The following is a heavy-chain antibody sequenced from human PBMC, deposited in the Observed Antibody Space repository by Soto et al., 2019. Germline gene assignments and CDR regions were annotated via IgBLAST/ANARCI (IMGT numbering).Heavy chain of an antibody. V-gene: IGHV3-23*01. CDR1: GFTFSSNA. Sequence: EVQLLESGGGLVQPGGSLSLSCAAPGFTFSSNAMGWVRQSPGKGLGGVSAITDSGGDTYQADSVKGRFTISRDNTKNTLYLQMNSLKAEDTAVFYCAKGSASSRPYYFDYWGQGTLVTVSS. D-gene: IGHD2-2*01. CDR2: ITDSGGDT. CDR3: AKGSASSRPYYFDY. J-gene: IGHJ4*02.